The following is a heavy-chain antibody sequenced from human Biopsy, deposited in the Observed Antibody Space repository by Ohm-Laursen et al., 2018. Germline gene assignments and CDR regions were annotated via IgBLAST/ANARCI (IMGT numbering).Heavy chain of an antibody. CDR3: AKWGTSMALYHFYGMDV. Sequence: GSLRLSCTASGFTFSSHAMSRVRQAPGKGLEWVSVITGVGGVTYYADPVKGRFTVSRDNSMNTMFLQMNSLRAQDAGTYYCAKWGTSMALYHFYGMDVWGQGTTVSVSS. D-gene: IGHD5-18*01. V-gene: IGHV3-23*01. J-gene: IGHJ6*02. CDR1: GFTFSSHA. CDR2: ITGVGGVT.